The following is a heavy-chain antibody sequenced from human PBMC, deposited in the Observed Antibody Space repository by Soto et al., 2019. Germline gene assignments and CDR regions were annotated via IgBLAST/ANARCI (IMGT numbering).Heavy chain of an antibody. D-gene: IGHD3-10*01. V-gene: IGHV1-18*01. CDR2: ISAYNGNT. Sequence: QVQLVQSGAEVKKPGASVKVSCKASGYTFTSYGISWVRQAPGQGLEWMGWISAYNGNTNYAQKLQGRVTMTTDTSTSTAYRELRRLRSDDTGVNYCARVPDLLWVGELKFPFDYWGQGTLVTVSS. CDR3: ARVPDLLWVGELKFPFDY. J-gene: IGHJ4*02. CDR1: GYTFTSYG.